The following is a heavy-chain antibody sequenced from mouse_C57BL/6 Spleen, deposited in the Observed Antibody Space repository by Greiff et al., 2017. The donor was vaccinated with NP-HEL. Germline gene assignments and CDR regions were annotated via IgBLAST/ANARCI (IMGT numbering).Heavy chain of an antibody. J-gene: IGHJ3*01. D-gene: IGHD2-3*01. V-gene: IGHV1-64*01. CDR2: IHPNSGST. Sequence: QVQLQQPGAELVKPGASVKLSCKASGYTFTSYWMHWVKQRPGQGLEWIGMIHPNSGSTNYNEKFKSKATLTVDKSSSTAYMQLSSLTSEDSAVYYCARDGYYGWFAYWGQGTLVTVSA. CDR1: GYTFTSYW. CDR3: ARDGYYGWFAY.